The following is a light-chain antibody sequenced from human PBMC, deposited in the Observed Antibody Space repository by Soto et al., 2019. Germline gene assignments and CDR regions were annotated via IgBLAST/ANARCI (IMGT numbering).Light chain of an antibody. Sequence: EIVMTQSPATLSVSPGERATVSCRASQSVRSNLAWYQQKPGQAPTLLMSGASNRASGVPVRFSGSGSGTDFTLTITRLEPEDFALYYCQQYGGSPITFGLGTKVDIK. J-gene: IGKJ1*01. V-gene: IGKV3-20*01. CDR1: QSVRSN. CDR2: GAS. CDR3: QQYGGSPIT.